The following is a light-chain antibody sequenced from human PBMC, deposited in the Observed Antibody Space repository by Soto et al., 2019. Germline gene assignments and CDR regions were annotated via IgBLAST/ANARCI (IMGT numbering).Light chain of an antibody. V-gene: IGKV1-5*01. J-gene: IGKJ1*01. CDR2: DAS. CDR1: QSISSW. CDR3: QQYNTYSGT. Sequence: DIQMTQSPSSVSASGGDRVTITCRASQSISSWLAWYQQMPGKAPKLLIYDASSLHSGVPSRFSGSGSGTEFTLTISSLQPDGFATYYCQQYNTYSGTFGQGTKVDIK.